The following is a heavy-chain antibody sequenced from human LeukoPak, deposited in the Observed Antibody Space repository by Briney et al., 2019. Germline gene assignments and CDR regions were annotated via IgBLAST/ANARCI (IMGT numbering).Heavy chain of an antibody. CDR2: ISGSGGST. CDR1: GFTFRSYA. D-gene: IGHD7-27*01. J-gene: IGHJ4*02. CDR3: AIDPNWGTHS. V-gene: IGHV3-23*01. Sequence: PGGSLRLSCAASGFTFRSYALSWVRQAPGKGLEWVSAISGSGGSTYYADSVKGRFTISRDNSKNTLYLQMISLRAEDTAVYYCAIDPNWGTHSWGQGVLVTVSS.